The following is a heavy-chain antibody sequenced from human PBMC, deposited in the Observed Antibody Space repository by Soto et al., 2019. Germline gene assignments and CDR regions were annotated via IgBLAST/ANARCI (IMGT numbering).Heavy chain of an antibody. D-gene: IGHD2-2*01. CDR2: IYYSGST. CDR1: GGSISSSSYY. Sequence: SETLSLTCTVSGGSISSSSYYWGWIRQPPGKGLEWIGSIYYSGSTYYNPSLKSRVTISVDTSKNQFSLKLSSVTAADTAVYYCARTGYCSSTSCYKLDPWGQGTLVTVSS. CDR3: ARTGYCSSTSCYKLDP. V-gene: IGHV4-39*01. J-gene: IGHJ5*02.